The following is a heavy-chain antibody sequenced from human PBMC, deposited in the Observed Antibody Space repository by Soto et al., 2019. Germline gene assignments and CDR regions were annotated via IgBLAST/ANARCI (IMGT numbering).Heavy chain of an antibody. CDR3: ARGGLGSLWFDP. V-gene: IGHV4-4*02. J-gene: IGHJ5*02. D-gene: IGHD3-10*01. CDR1: GGSISSTNW. Sequence: SETLSLTCVVSGGSISSTNWWTWVRQPPGKRLEWIGEIYHNGSPTYSPSLRGRATISVDKSNNQFSLRLRSVTAADTAVYYCARGGLGSLWFDPWGQGTLVTVS. CDR2: IYHNGSP.